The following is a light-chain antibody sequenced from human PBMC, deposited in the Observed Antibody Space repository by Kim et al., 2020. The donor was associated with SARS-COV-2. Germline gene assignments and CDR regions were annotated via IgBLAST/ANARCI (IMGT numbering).Light chain of an antibody. CDR1: SGGVGDYSS. V-gene: IGLV2-11*03. Sequence: GQSVTISCTGTSGGVGDYSSVSWYQQHPGKAPKLMIYDVNKRPSGVPDRFSGSKSGNTASLTITGLQTEDEADYYCCSYAGSYTYVFGVGTEVTVL. CDR2: DVN. J-gene: IGLJ1*01. CDR3: CSYAGSYTYV.